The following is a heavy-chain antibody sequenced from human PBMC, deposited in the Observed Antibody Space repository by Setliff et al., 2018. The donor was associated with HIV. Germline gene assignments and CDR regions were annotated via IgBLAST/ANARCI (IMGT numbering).Heavy chain of an antibody. D-gene: IGHD5-18*01. CDR2: INPSGGST. V-gene: IGHV1-46*01. Sequence: AASVKVSCKTSGYAFTSYYMHWVRQAPGQGLEWMGVINPSGGSTNYAQKFQGRVTMTGDTSTSTVYMDLSSLRSEDTAVYYCARDGGYSSPYYFHYWGQGTLVTVSS. CDR1: GYAFTSYY. J-gene: IGHJ4*02. CDR3: ARDGGYSSPYYFHY.